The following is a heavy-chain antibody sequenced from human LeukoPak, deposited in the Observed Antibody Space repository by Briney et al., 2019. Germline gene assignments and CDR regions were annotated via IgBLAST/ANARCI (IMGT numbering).Heavy chain of an antibody. CDR2: IRYDGSNK. CDR3: AKGLYYDILTGYITAERVY. CDR1: GFTFSSYG. V-gene: IGHV3-30*02. Sequence: GGSLRLSCAASGFTFSSYGMHWVRQAPGKGLEWVAFIRYDGSNKYYADSVKGRFTISRDNSKNTLYLQMNSLRAEDTAVYYCAKGLYYDILTGYITAERVYWGQGTLVTVSS. D-gene: IGHD3-9*01. J-gene: IGHJ4*02.